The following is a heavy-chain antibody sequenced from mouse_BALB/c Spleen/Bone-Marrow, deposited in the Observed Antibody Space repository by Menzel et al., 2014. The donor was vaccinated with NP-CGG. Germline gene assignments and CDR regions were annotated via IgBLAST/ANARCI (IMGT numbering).Heavy chain of an antibody. CDR2: INPDSSTI. J-gene: IGHJ3*01. CDR3: ERLGYYWGFAY. Sequence: DVMLVESGGGLVQPGGSLKLSCAASGFDFSRFWMSWVRQAPGKGLEWIGEINPDSSTINCAPSLKDKFIISRDNAKDTLYLQMTKVRSEDTALYYFERLGYYWGFAYWGQGTLVTVSA. V-gene: IGHV4-1*02. D-gene: IGHD2-3*01. CDR1: GFDFSRFW.